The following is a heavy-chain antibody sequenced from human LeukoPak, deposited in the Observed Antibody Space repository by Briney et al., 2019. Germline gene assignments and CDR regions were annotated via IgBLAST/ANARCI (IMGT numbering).Heavy chain of an antibody. CDR3: AKLTYYDFWSGYRYFQH. J-gene: IGHJ1*01. CDR1: GFTFSSHA. Sequence: GGSLRLSCAASGFTFSSHAMSWVRQAPGKGLEWVSAISGGGDNTYYADSVKGRFTISRDNSKNTLYLQMNSLRAEDTALYYCAKLTYYDFWSGYRYFQHWGQGTLVTVSS. CDR2: ISGGGDNT. V-gene: IGHV3-23*01. D-gene: IGHD3-3*01.